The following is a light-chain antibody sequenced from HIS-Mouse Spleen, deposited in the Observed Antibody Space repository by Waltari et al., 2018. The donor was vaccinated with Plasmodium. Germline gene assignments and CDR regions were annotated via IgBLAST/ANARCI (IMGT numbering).Light chain of an antibody. J-gene: IGLJ3*02. CDR1: VLAKKY. CDR2: KDS. Sequence: SYELTQPSSVSVSPGQTARITCSGDVLAKKYARWFQPQPGQAPVLVIYKDSERPSGIPERFSGSSSGTTVTLTISGAQVEDEADYYCYSAADNNLVFGGGTKLTVL. CDR3: YSAADNNLV. V-gene: IGLV3-27*01.